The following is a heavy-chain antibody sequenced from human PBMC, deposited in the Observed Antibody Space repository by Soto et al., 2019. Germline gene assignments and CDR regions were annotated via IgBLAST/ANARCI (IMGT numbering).Heavy chain of an antibody. CDR1: GYTFTSYD. CDR2: MNPDSGNT. D-gene: IGHD1-26*01. CDR3: TSGTTWYSFDY. Sequence: QVQLVQSGAEMKRPGASVKVSCTASGYTFTSYDINWVRQAAGQGLEWMGWMNPDSGNTGYAKKFRDRVTMTRDTSINTAYMELTGLTPGDTAVYYCTSGTTWYSFDYLGQGTLVAVSS. V-gene: IGHV1-8*01. J-gene: IGHJ4*02.